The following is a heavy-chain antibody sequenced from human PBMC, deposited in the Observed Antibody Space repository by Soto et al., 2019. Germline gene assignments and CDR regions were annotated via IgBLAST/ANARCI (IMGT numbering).Heavy chain of an antibody. CDR1: GGTFSNHA. V-gene: IGHV1-69*12. CDR3: AREVAADGTFREDVFDI. J-gene: IGHJ3*02. CDR2: IIPIFTTT. Sequence: QVHLVQSGAKVKKPGSSVKVSCKAPGGTFSNHAINWVRQAPGQGLEWMGRIIPIFTTTNYAQKFQGRVTMTADESTITAYLELSSLKHDDTAVYYCAREVAADGTFREDVFDIWGQGTLVTVSS. D-gene: IGHD6-13*01.